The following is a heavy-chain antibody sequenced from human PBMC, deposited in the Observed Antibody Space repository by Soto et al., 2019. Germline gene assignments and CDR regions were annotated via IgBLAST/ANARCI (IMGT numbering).Heavy chain of an antibody. V-gene: IGHV5-51*01. J-gene: IGHJ6*02. CDR3: ARQKDNLSYYYGMDV. CDR2: IYPGDSDT. D-gene: IGHD1-20*01. Sequence: GESLKISCKGSGYSFSSHWIGWVRQMPGKGLDWMGIIYPGDSDTRYSPSFQGQVTISADKSISTAYLQWSSLKASDTAMYYCARQKDNLSYYYGMDVWGQVTTVTVSS. CDR1: GYSFSSHW.